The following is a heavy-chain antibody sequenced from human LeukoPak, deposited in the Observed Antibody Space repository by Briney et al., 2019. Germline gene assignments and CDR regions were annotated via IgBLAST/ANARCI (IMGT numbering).Heavy chain of an antibody. Sequence: SETLSLTCAVYGGSFSGYYWSWIRQPPGKGLEWIGEINHSGSTNYNPSLKSRVTISVDTSKNQFSLKLSSVTAADTAVYYCASQRMAYYYGSGSYPLDYWGQGTLVTVSS. V-gene: IGHV4-34*01. CDR2: INHSGST. CDR3: ASQRMAYYYGSGSYPLDY. D-gene: IGHD3-10*01. CDR1: GGSFSGYY. J-gene: IGHJ4*02.